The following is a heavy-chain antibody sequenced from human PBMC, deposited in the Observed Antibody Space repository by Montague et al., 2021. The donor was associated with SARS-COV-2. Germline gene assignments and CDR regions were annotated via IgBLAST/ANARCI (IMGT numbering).Heavy chain of an antibody. D-gene: IGHD3-22*01. Sequence: SETLSLTCTVSGGSISSSSYYWGWIRQPPGKGLEWIGSIYYSGSTYYNPSLKSRVTISVDTSKNQFSLNLSSVTAADTAVYYCARFPTSYYYDSKEAPATPDVLRIWRKETMGTVPS. CDR2: IYYSGST. CDR3: ARFPTSYYYDSKEAPATPDVLRI. CDR1: GGSISSSSYY. V-gene: IGHV4-39*01. J-gene: IGHJ3*02.